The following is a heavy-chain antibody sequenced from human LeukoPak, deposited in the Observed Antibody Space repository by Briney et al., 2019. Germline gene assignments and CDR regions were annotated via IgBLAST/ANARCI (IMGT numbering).Heavy chain of an antibody. CDR2: MYSSGST. CDR3: ARYSSGSYAFDI. CDR1: GGSISSYY. J-gene: IGHJ3*02. D-gene: IGHD1-26*01. Sequence: SETLSLTCTDSGGSISSYYWSWIRQPAGKGLEWIARMYSSGSTNYNPSLKRRVTMSVDTSKNQFSLKLSSVTAADTAVYYCARYSSGSYAFDIWGQGTMVTVSS. V-gene: IGHV4-4*07.